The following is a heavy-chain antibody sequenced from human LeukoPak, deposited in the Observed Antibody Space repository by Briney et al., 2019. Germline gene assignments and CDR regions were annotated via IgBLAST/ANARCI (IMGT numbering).Heavy chain of an antibody. CDR1: GFTFSSYG. D-gene: IGHD3-10*01. CDR2: ISGSGGST. V-gene: IGHV3-23*01. J-gene: IGHJ1*01. Sequence: PGGFLRLSCAASGFTFSSYGMSWVRQAPGKGLEWVSAISGSGGSTYYADSVKGRFTISRDNSKYTLYLEVISLTAEDTAVYYCAKDDAWLRFGEWSQGTLVTVSS. CDR3: AKDDAWLRFGE.